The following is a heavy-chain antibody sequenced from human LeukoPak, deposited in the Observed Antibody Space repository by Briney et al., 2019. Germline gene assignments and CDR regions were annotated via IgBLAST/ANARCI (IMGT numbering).Heavy chain of an antibody. CDR3: AKDGAAAAPYYYYMDV. J-gene: IGHJ6*03. CDR2: ISWNSDSI. CDR1: GFTLDVYA. D-gene: IGHD6-13*01. V-gene: IGHV3-9*01. Sequence: GSSLRLSCAASGFTLDVYAMHGVRQAPGKGLEWVSCISWNSDSIVYADSVKGRFTISRDNAKNSLYLQMNSLRAEDTALYYCAKDGAAAAPYYYYMDVWGNGTTVTVSS.